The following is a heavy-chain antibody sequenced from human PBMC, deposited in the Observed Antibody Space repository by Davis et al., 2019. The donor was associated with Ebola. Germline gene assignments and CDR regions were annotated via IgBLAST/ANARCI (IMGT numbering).Heavy chain of an antibody. V-gene: IGHV3-23*01. CDR1: GFTFSSYA. CDR2: IPGTGGGRT. CDR3: AKSRIAAAVLQHFDY. J-gene: IGHJ4*02. D-gene: IGHD6-13*01. Sequence: PGGSLRLSCAASGFTFSSYAMSWVRQAPGMGLEWVSSIPGTGGGRTLYADSVKGRFSISRDNSKNTLYLQMNSLRVEDTAVYYCAKSRIAAAVLQHFDYWGQGTLVTVSS.